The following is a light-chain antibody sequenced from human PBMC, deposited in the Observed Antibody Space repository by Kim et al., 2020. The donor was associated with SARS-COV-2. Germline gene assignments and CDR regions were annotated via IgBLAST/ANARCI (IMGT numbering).Light chain of an antibody. CDR1: SGHSTNT. Sequence: QLVLTQPPSASASLGASVKLTCTLSSGHSTNTIAWYQQQPEKGPRYLMKLYSDGSHTMGDGIPDRFSVSISGAERYLTISGLQSEDEADYYCQTWDTGIRVFGGGTQLTVL. CDR3: QTWDTGIRV. J-gene: IGLJ3*02. V-gene: IGLV4-69*01. CDR2: LYSDGSH.